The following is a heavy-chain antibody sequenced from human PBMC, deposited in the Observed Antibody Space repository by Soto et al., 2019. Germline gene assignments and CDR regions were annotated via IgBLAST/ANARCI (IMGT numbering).Heavy chain of an antibody. V-gene: IGHV3-30*18. Sequence: WGSLRLSCAASGFTFSSYGMHWVRQAPGKGLEWVAVISYDGSNKYYADSVKGRFTISRDNSKNTLYLQMNSLRAEDTAVYYCAKDSARYYYYYGMDVWGQGTTVTVSS. J-gene: IGHJ6*02. D-gene: IGHD6-6*01. CDR2: ISYDGSNK. CDR3: AKDSARYYYYYGMDV. CDR1: GFTFSSYG.